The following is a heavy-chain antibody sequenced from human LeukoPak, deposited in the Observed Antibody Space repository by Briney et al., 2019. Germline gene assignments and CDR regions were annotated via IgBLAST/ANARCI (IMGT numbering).Heavy chain of an antibody. CDR2: ISYDGSNK. Sequence: GGSLRLSCAASGFTFSSYGMHWVRQAPGKGLEWVAVISYDGSNKYYADSVKGRFTISRDNSKNTLYLQMNSLRAEDTAVYYCAKDQEILRYFDWPRERGVDYWGQGTLVTVSS. CDR1: GFTFSSYG. J-gene: IGHJ4*02. V-gene: IGHV3-30*18. D-gene: IGHD3-9*01. CDR3: AKDQEILRYFDWPRERGVDY.